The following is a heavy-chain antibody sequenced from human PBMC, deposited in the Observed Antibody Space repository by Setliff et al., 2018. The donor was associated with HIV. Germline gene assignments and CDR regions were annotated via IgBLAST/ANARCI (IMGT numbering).Heavy chain of an antibody. CDR1: GFTFSNFA. CDR3: ARDLGCNSNICHSVPDY. CDR2: ISYDGDNT. V-gene: IGHV3-30*04. D-gene: IGHD2-2*01. J-gene: IGHJ4*02. Sequence: GGSLRLSCAASGFTFSNFAMHWVRQAPGKGLEWLAIISYDGDNTYYSDSMKGRFTISRDDSKNALYLQMNGLRAEDTAVYYCARDLGCNSNICHSVPDYWGQGTLVTVSS.